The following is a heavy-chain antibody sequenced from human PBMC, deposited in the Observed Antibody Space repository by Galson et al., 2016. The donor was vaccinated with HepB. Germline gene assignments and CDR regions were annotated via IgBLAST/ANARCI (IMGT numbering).Heavy chain of an antibody. V-gene: IGHV3-30-3*01. CDR1: GFTFTPYA. J-gene: IGHJ4*02. D-gene: IGHD3-10*01. CDR3: ARDRSGSYHRYFDY. CDR2: LSDDGTNK. Sequence: SLRLSCAASGFTFTPYALHWVRQAPGKGLEWVAGLSDDGTNKYYADSVKGRFTISRDNSKNTLYLQMNNLRPEDTAEYYCARDRSGSYHRYFDYWGQGSLVTVSS.